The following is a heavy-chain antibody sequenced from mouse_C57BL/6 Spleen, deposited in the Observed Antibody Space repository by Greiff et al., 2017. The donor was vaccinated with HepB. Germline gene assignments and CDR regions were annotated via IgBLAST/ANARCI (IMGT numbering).Heavy chain of an antibody. D-gene: IGHD6-1*01. J-gene: IGHJ2*01. CDR2: INPNNGGT. Sequence: EVQLQQSGPELVKPGASVKISCKASGYTFTDYYMNWVKQSHGKSLEWIGDINPNNGGTSYNQKFKGKATLTVDKSSSTAYMELRSLTSEDSAVYYCARASWLSYFDYWGQGTTLTVSS. CDR1: GYTFTDYY. V-gene: IGHV1-26*01. CDR3: ARASWLSYFDY.